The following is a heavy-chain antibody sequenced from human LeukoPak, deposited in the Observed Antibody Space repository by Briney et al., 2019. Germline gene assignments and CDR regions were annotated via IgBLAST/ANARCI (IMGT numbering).Heavy chain of an antibody. J-gene: IGHJ6*02. CDR1: GFTSSSYE. Sequence: PGRSLRLSCAASGFTSSSYEMNWGCHAPEKGLEWVSYISSSVSTIYYADSVKGRFTISRDNAKNSLYLQMNSLRAEDTAVYYCARVGYSSSWPGYYYYGMDVWGQGTTVTVSS. CDR2: ISSSVSTI. V-gene: IGHV3-48*03. D-gene: IGHD6-13*01. CDR3: ARVGYSSSWPGYYYYGMDV.